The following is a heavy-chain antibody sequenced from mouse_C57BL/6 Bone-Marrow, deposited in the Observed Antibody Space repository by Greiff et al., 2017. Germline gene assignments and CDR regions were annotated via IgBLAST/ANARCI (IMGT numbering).Heavy chain of an antibody. J-gene: IGHJ2*01. D-gene: IGHD1-1*01. CDR2: INPYNGGT. CDR1: GYTFTDYY. Sequence: VQLQQSGPVLVKPGASVKMSCKASGYTFTDYYMNWVKQSHGKSLEWIGVINPYNGGTSYNQKFKGKATLTVDKSSSTAYMALNSLTSEDSAVYYCARDYGLGYFDYWGQGTTLTVSS. V-gene: IGHV1-19*01. CDR3: ARDYGLGYFDY.